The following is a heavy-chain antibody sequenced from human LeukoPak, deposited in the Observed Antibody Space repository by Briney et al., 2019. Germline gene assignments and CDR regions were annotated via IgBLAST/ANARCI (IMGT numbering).Heavy chain of an antibody. D-gene: IGHD2-15*01. CDR2: IYDSGST. CDR3: ARDCSGGSCYGAFDI. Sequence: SETLPLTCTVSGASIRSGDYYWSWIRQPPGKGLEWIGYIYDSGSTYYNPSLKSRITISVDTSENRFSLKLSSVTATDTAVYYCARDCSGGSCYGAFDIWGQGTMVTVSS. V-gene: IGHV4-30-4*01. J-gene: IGHJ3*02. CDR1: GASIRSGDYY.